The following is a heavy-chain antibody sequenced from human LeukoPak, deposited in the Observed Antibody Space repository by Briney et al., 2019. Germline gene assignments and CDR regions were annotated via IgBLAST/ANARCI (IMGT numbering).Heavy chain of an antibody. CDR2: IIPIFGTA. CDR1: GGTFSSYA. V-gene: IGHV1-69*05. Sequence: SVKVSCKASGGTFSSYAISWVRQAPGQGLEWMGGIIPIFGTANYAQKFQGRVTITTDESTSTAYMELSSLRSEDTAVYYCARAARVWELLGYYFDYWGQGTLVTVSS. D-gene: IGHD1-26*01. J-gene: IGHJ4*02. CDR3: ARAARVWELLGYYFDY.